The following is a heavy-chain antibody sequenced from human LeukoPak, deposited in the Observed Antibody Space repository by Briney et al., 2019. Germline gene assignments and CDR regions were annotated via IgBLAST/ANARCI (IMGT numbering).Heavy chain of an antibody. CDR3: ARVVGQLVRYYFDY. V-gene: IGHV1-18*01. CDR1: GYTFTSYG. Sequence: ASVKVSCKASGYTFTSYGISWVRQAPGQGLEWMGWISANNGNTNYAQKLQGRVTMTTDTSTSTAYMELRSLRSDDTAVYYCARVVGQLVRYYFDYWGQGTLVTVSS. J-gene: IGHJ4*02. CDR2: ISANNGNT. D-gene: IGHD6-13*01.